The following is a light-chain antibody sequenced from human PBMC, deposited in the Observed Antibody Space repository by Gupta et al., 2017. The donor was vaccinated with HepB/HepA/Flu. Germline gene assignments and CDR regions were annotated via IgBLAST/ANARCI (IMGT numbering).Light chain of an antibody. CDR1: IWGDKY. V-gene: IGLV3-1*01. CDR3: QARDSSTVVV. CDR2: QDS. Sequence: SYGLTQPPSVSVSPGPTATITCSGDIWGDKYVSRHQQKPGQSPVLVISQDSQRPSGIPERFSDSNAGNTATLTIRVTQDMEEADYYSQARDSSTVVVIGGGTKLTVL. J-gene: IGLJ2*01.